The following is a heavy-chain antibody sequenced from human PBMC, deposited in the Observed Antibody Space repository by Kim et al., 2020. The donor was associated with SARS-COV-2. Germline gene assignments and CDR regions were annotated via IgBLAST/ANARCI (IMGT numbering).Heavy chain of an antibody. J-gene: IGHJ4*02. V-gene: IGHV3-23*01. Sequence: GGSRRLSCATSGFTFSNYAMSLVRQAPGKGLEWVSTIISRGGVTYYTDSVKGRFTISRDNSKNTLDLQMKSLRVEETAVYDWSNAYGSGGTGRDYWRQGT. CDR2: IISRGGVT. CDR3: SNAYGSGGTGRDY. D-gene: IGHD6-19*01. CDR1: GFTFSNYA.